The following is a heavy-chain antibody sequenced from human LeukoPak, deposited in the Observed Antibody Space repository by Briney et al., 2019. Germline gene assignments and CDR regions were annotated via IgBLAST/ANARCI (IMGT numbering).Heavy chain of an antibody. D-gene: IGHD6-13*01. J-gene: IGHJ4*02. CDR1: GFTFSDYY. Sequence: GGSLRLSCAASGFTFSDYYMSWIRQAPGKGLEWVSYISSSGSTIYYADSVKGRFTISRDNAKNSLYLQMNSLRAEDTAVYYCARDQPGYSSSWYLFDYWGQGTLVTVSS. CDR3: ARDQPGYSSSWYLFDY. CDR2: ISSSGSTI. V-gene: IGHV3-11*04.